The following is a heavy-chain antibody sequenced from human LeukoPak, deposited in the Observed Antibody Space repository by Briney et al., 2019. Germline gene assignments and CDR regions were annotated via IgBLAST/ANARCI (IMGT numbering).Heavy chain of an antibody. D-gene: IGHD3-22*01. CDR3: ARHVVALGFDY. CDR2: ITTSSSYI. CDR1: GFTFSTYT. J-gene: IGHJ4*02. V-gene: IGHV3-21*01. Sequence: TGGSLRLSCAASGFTFSTYTMNWVRQAPGKGLEWVSSITTSSSYIYYADSVKGRFTISRDNAKNSLYLQMNSLRAEDTAVYYCARHVVALGFDYWGQGTLVTVSS.